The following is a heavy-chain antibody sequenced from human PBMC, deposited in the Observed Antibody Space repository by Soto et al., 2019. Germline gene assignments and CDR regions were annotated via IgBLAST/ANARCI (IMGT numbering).Heavy chain of an antibody. CDR2: IYYSGST. V-gene: IGHV4-39*01. CDR3: ARSPGIAASEFDY. CDR1: GGSISSSSYY. D-gene: IGHD6-13*01. Sequence: SETLSLTCTVSGGSISSSSYYWGWIRQPPGKGLEWIGSIYYSGSTYYNPSLKSRVTISVDTSKNQFSLKLSSVTAADTAVYYCARSPGIAASEFDYWGQGTLVTVSS. J-gene: IGHJ4*02.